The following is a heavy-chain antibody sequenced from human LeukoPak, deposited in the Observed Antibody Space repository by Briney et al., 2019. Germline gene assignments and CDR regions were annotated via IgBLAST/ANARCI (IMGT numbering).Heavy chain of an antibody. J-gene: IGHJ4*02. Sequence: GGSLRLSCAASGFTFSDHHMDWLRQAPGKGLESVGRSKDKANRYTTEYPASVKGRFTISRDETKKSVYLQMNSLRTEYTAVYYCAKKRSGSNYPFDYWGQGTLVTVSS. V-gene: IGHV3-72*01. CDR2: SKDKANRYTT. CDR3: AKKRSGSNYPFDY. CDR1: GFTFSDHH. D-gene: IGHD1-26*01.